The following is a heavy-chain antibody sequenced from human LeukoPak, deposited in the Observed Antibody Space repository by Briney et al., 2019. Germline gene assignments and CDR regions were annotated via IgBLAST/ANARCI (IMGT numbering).Heavy chain of an antibody. CDR1: GYTFTSYA. Sequence: ASVKVSCKASGYTFTSYAMHWVRQAPGQRLEWMGWINPNSGGTNYAQKFQGRVTMTRDTSISTAYMELSRLRSDDTAVYYCARDFRAAMVSDWFDPWGQGTLVTVSS. J-gene: IGHJ5*02. CDR3: ARDFRAAMVSDWFDP. D-gene: IGHD5-18*01. CDR2: INPNSGGT. V-gene: IGHV1-2*02.